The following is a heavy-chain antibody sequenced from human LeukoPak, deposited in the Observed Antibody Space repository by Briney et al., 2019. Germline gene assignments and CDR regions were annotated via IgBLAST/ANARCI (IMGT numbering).Heavy chain of an antibody. Sequence: GGSLRLSCAASGFTFSNAWMSWVRQAPGKGLEWVGRIKSKTDGGTADYAAPVKGRFTISRDDSKNTLYLQMNSLKTEDTAVYYCTAYCSGGSCYWEDDYWGQGTLVTVSS. V-gene: IGHV3-15*01. J-gene: IGHJ4*02. D-gene: IGHD2-15*01. CDR3: TAYCSGGSCYWEDDY. CDR1: GFTFSNAW. CDR2: IKSKTDGGTA.